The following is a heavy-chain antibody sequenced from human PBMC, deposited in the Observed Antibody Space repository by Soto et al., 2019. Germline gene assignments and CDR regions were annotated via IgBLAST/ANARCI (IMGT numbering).Heavy chain of an antibody. CDR1: GFTFDDYA. CDR3: AKDLYSNYGDAFDT. Sequence: GGSLRLSCAASGFTFDDYAMHWVRQAPGKGLEWVSGISWNSDNIGYADSVKGRFTISRDNVKNSLYLQMNSLRAEDTALYYCAKDLYSNYGDAFDTWGQGTMVTVS. J-gene: IGHJ3*02. CDR2: ISWNSDNI. D-gene: IGHD4-4*01. V-gene: IGHV3-9*01.